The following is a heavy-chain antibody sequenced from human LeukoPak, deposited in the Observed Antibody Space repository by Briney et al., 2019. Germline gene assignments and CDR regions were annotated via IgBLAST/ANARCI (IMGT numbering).Heavy chain of an antibody. CDR3: AKVGKVGYYDSSGYYPPSSSFDY. D-gene: IGHD3-22*01. J-gene: IGHJ4*02. Sequence: PGGSLRLSCAASGFTFSSYAMSWVRQAPGKGLERVSAISGSGGSTYYAGSVKGRFTISRDNSKNTLYLQMNSLRAEDTAVYYCAKVGKVGYYDSSGYYPPSSSFDYWGQGTLVTVSS. CDR1: GFTFSSYA. CDR2: ISGSGGST. V-gene: IGHV3-23*01.